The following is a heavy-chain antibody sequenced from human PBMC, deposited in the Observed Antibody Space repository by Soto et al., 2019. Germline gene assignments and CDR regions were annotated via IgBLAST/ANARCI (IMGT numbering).Heavy chain of an antibody. J-gene: IGHJ4*02. D-gene: IGHD2-8*01. CDR1: GFTFSSYW. V-gene: IGHV3-7*03. CDR2: IKQDGSEK. Sequence: GGSLRLSCAASGFTFSSYWMSCVRQAPGKGLEWVANIKQDGSEKYYVDSVKGRFTISRDNAKNSLYLQMNSLRAEDTAVYYCARDPYCTNGVCSYFDYWGQGTLVTVSS. CDR3: ARDPYCTNGVCSYFDY.